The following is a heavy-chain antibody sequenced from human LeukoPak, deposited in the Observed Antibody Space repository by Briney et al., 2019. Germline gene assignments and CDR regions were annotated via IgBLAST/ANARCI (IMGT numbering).Heavy chain of an antibody. CDR1: GFTFGSYE. D-gene: IGHD5-24*01. Sequence: GGSLRLSCAASGFTFGSYEMNWVRQAPGKGLEWVSYISSSGSTIYYADSVKGRFTISRDNAKNSLYLQMNSLRAEDTAVYYCAGEMATINDYSDYWGQGTLVTVSS. J-gene: IGHJ4*02. V-gene: IGHV3-48*03. CDR2: ISSSGSTI. CDR3: AGEMATINDYSDY.